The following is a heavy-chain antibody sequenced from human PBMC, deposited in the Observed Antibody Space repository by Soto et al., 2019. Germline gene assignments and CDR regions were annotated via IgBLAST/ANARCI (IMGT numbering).Heavy chain of an antibody. Sequence: ASVKVSCKASGYTFTSYDINWVRQATGQGLEWMGWMNPNSGNTGYAQKFQGRVTMTRNTSISTAYMELSSLRSEDTAVYYCARGLMVYAKYFSYGMDVWGQGTTVTVSS. V-gene: IGHV1-8*01. CDR3: ARGLMVYAKYFSYGMDV. CDR1: GYTFTSYD. J-gene: IGHJ6*02. CDR2: MNPNSGNT. D-gene: IGHD2-8*01.